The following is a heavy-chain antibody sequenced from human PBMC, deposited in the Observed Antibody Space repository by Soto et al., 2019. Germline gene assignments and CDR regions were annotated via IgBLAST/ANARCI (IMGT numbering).Heavy chain of an antibody. Sequence: QLQLQESGSGLVKPSQTLSLTCAVSGASISSVGSSWGWIRHPPGRGLGGIGYIYHSGSTYYTPPPXRXXTISVDRSKNQFSLKLSSVTAADTAVYYCARVPTPWGQGTLVTVSS. CDR1: GASISSVGSS. V-gene: IGHV4-30-2*01. CDR2: IYHSGST. CDR3: ARVPTP. J-gene: IGHJ5*02.